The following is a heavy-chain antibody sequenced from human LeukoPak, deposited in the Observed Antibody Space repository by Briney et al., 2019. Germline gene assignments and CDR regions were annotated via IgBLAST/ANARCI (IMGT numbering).Heavy chain of an antibody. V-gene: IGHV3-48*03. CDR3: AKSARNKWLRFTWFDY. Sequence: GGSLRLSCAASGFTFSSYEMNWVRQAPGKGLEWVSYITSSGSTIYYADSVKGRFTISRDNAKKSLHLQMNSLRAEDTALYYCAKSARNKWLRFTWFDYWGQGTLVTVSS. J-gene: IGHJ4*02. CDR2: ITSSGSTI. D-gene: IGHD5-12*01. CDR1: GFTFSSYE.